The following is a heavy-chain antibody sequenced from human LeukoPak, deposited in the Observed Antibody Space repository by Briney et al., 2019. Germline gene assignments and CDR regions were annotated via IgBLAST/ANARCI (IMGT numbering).Heavy chain of an antibody. J-gene: IGHJ3*02. D-gene: IGHD3-22*01. V-gene: IGHV4-38-2*02. CDR1: GYSISSGYF. CDR2: IHHSEST. Sequence: SETLSLTCSVSGYSISSGYFWGWIRQPPGKGLEWIGSIHHSESTYSNPSLKSRITISVDTSKNQFSLKLSSVTAADMAVYYCAREMDYYDSSGYDAFDIWGQGTMVTVST. CDR3: AREMDYYDSSGYDAFDI.